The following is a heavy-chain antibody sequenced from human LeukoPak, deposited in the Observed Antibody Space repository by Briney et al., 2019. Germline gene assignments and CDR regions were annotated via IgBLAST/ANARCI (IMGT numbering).Heavy chain of an antibody. CDR1: RFTFSSYA. D-gene: IGHD3-22*01. CDR2: ISGSGGST. V-gene: IGHV3-23*01. Sequence: GGSLRLSCAASRFTFSSYAMSWVRQAPGKGLEWVSAISGSGGSTYYADSVKGRFTISRDNSKNTLYLQMNSLRAEDTALYYYAKQIVEVPIFDYWGQGTQVTVSS. CDR3: AKQIVEVPIFDY. J-gene: IGHJ4*02.